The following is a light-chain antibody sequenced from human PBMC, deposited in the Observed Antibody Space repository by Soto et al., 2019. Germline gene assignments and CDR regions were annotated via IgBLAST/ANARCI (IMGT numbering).Light chain of an antibody. V-gene: IGKV1-5*01. CDR3: QHDNYYST. Sequence: DIQMTQSPSTLSSSIGDRVTITCRASHSINGRLAWYRQRPGHAPDLLIYDVSTLETGVPSRFSGTGSETEFTLTISGLQPDDFATYYCQHDNYYSTFGPGTTVEIK. CDR2: DVS. CDR1: HSINGR. J-gene: IGKJ1*01.